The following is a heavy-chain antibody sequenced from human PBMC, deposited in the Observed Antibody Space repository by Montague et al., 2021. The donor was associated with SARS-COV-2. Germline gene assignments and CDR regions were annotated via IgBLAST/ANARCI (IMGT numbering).Heavy chain of an antibody. J-gene: IGHJ6*02. CDR1: GFTFSSYA. D-gene: IGHD2-21*02. CDR2: ISYDGSNK. CDR3: AEDIHIVVVTGMDV. Sequence: SLRLSCAASGFTFSSYAMHWVRQAPGKGLEWVAVISYDGSNKYYADSVKGRFTISRDNSKSTLFLQMNSLRAEDTAVYYCAEDIHIVVVTGMDVWGQGTTVTVSS. V-gene: IGHV3-30*04.